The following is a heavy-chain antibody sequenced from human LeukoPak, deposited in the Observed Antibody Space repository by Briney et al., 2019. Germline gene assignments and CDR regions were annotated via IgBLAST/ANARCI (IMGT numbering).Heavy chain of an antibody. V-gene: IGHV1-8*03. CDR1: GYTFTSYD. D-gene: IGHD3-3*01. J-gene: IGHJ4*02. CDR3: ARTGPDYDFWSGYPNFDY. Sequence: ASVKVSCKASGYTFTSYDINWVRQATGQGLEWMGWMNPNSGNTGYAQKFQGRVTITRNTSISTAYMELSSLRSEDTAVYYFARTGPDYDFWSGYPNFDYWGQGTLVTVSS. CDR2: MNPNSGNT.